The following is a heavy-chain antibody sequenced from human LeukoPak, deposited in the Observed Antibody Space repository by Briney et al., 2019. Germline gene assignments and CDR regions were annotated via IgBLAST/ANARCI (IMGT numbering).Heavy chain of an antibody. CDR1: GYNFNTYW. V-gene: IGHV5-51*01. Sequence: GESLKISCKGSGYNFNTYWVAWVRQLPGKGLEWMGIIRPMNSDVRYSPSFQGQVTISADRSINTAYLQWSSLKASDTAMYYCARRYGDYGRYYFDYWGQGTLVTVSS. J-gene: IGHJ4*02. CDR2: IRPMNSDV. CDR3: ARRYGDYGRYYFDY. D-gene: IGHD4-17*01.